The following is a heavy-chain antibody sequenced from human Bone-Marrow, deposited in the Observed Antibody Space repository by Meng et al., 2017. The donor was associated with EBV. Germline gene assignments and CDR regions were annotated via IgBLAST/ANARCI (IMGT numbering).Heavy chain of an antibody. Sequence: QEHLVESGXGVVHTGTSXTLSCAASGFVFHTYAMHWVRPAAGKGLEGGAVISYDGGDKQYADSVKGRFTVSRDNSKNTLYLEMNSLRTEDTAVYYCARVRVRGVHYFGVWGQGALVTVSS. CDR3: ARVRVRGVHYFGV. J-gene: IGHJ4*02. D-gene: IGHD3-10*01. V-gene: IGHV3-30*03. CDR1: GFVFHTYA. CDR2: ISYDGGDK.